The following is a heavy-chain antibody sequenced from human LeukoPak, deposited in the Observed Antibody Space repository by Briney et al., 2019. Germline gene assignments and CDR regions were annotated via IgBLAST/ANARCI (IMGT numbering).Heavy chain of an antibody. J-gene: IGHJ4*02. CDR3: ARLDRITGTTALDY. D-gene: IGHD1-20*01. CDR1: GGTFSNYA. CDR2: ITPIFGTA. Sequence: GASVKVSCKASGGTFSNYAISWVRQAPGQGLEWMGGITPIFGTANYAQKFQGRVTITADESTSTAYMELSSLRSEDTAVYYCARLDRITGTTALDYWGQGTLVTVSS. V-gene: IGHV1-69*13.